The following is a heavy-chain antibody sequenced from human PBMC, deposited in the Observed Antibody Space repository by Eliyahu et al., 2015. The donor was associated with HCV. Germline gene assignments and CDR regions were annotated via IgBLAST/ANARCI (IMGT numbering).Heavy chain of an antibody. CDR2: ITGNGASV. CDR1: GFTFGDYA. D-gene: IGHD3-10*01. CDR3: ARVTNYHGSGSPHRGAFDI. Sequence: EVQLLESGGDLVQPGGSLRLSCGASGFTFGDYAMHWVRQAPGKGLEXVSGITGNGASVYYADSVKGRFTISRDNSKNTLYVEINSLRADDTAVYYCARVTNYHGSGSPHRGAFDIWGQGTMVTVSS. J-gene: IGHJ3*02. V-gene: IGHV3-23*01.